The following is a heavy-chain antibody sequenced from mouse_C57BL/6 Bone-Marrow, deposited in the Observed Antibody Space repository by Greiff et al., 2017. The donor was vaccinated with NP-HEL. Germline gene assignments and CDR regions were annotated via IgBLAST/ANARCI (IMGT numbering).Heavy chain of an antibody. CDR3: ARATYYDYDGAMDY. CDR2: INPNNGGT. J-gene: IGHJ4*01. CDR1: GYTFTDYY. V-gene: IGHV1-26*01. D-gene: IGHD2-4*01. Sequence: EVKVVESGPELVKPGASVKISCKASGYTFTDYYMNWVKQSHGKSLEWIGDINPNNGGTSYNQKFKGKATLTVDKSSSTAYMELRSLTSEDSAVYYCARATYYDYDGAMDYWGQGTSVTVSS.